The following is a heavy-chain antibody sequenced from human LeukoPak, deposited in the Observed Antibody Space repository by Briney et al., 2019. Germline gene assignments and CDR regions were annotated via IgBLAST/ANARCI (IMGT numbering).Heavy chain of an antibody. Sequence: ASVKVSCKASGYTFTSYGISWVRQAPGQGLEWMGWISAYNGNTNYAQKLQGRVTMTTDTSTSTAYMELRSLRSDDTAVYYCARDQGWLNYYGSSGYIDYWGQGTLVTVSS. CDR3: ARDQGWLNYYGSSGYIDY. J-gene: IGHJ4*02. D-gene: IGHD3-22*01. CDR1: GYTFTSYG. CDR2: ISAYNGNT. V-gene: IGHV1-18*01.